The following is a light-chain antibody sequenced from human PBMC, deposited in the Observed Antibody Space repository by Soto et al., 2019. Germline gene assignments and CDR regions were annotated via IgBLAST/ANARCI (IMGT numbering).Light chain of an antibody. V-gene: IGKV3-20*01. CDR3: QQYGTSPYT. CDR1: QRVSGGV. Sequence: EIVLTQSPGTLSLSPGERDTLSCMASQRVSGGVFAWYQQKPGQAPRLRIFGASSRATGIRDRFSGSRSRTDFPLTISSLEPEDFAEYYCQQYGTSPYTFVQGPKLEI. J-gene: IGKJ2*01. CDR2: GAS.